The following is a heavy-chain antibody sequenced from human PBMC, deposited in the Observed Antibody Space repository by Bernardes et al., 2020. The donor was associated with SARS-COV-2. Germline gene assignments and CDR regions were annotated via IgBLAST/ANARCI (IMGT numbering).Heavy chain of an antibody. D-gene: IGHD6-6*01. Sequence: SETLSLTCAVYGGSFSGYYWSWIRQPPGKGLEWIGEINHSGSTNYNPSLKSRVTISVDTSKNQFSLKLSSVTAADTAVYYCARAPLPSIYSSSSRGYYFDYWGQGTLVTVSS. V-gene: IGHV4-34*01. CDR1: GGSFSGYY. J-gene: IGHJ4*02. CDR3: ARAPLPSIYSSSSRGYYFDY. CDR2: INHSGST.